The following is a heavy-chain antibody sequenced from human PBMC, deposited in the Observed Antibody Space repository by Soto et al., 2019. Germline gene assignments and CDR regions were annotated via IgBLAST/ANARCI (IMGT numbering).Heavy chain of an antibody. D-gene: IGHD2-15*01. CDR1: GGSVSSGSYY. CDR2: IYYSGST. CDR3: ARDRVVAATPWYYYYGMDV. J-gene: IGHJ6*02. V-gene: IGHV4-61*01. Sequence: ETLSLTCTVSGGSVSSGSYYWSWIRQPPGKGLEWIGYIYYSGSTNYNPSLKSRVTISVDASKDQFSLKLSSVTAADTAVYYCARDRVVAATPWYYYYGMDVWGQGTTVTVS.